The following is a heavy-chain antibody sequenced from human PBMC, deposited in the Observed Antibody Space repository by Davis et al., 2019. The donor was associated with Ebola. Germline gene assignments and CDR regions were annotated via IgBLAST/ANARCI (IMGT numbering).Heavy chain of an antibody. J-gene: IGHJ4*02. CDR3: ARLRINEGRDGLLTGYHIADH. CDR2: IDPSDSYT. V-gene: IGHV5-10-1*01. CDR1: GYSFTNYW. Sequence: GESLKISCKGSGYSFTNYWITWVRQLPGKGLEWMGRIDPSDSYTNYSPSFQGHVLISVDKSISTASLQWSSLKSSDTAIYYCARLRINEGRDGLLTGYHIADHWGQGTLVTVSS. D-gene: IGHD3-9*01.